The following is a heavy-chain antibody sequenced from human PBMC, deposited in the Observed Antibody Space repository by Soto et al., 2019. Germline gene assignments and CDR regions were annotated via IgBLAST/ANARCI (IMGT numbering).Heavy chain of an antibody. D-gene: IGHD3-3*01. V-gene: IGHV3-33*03. Sequence: QVQLVESGGGVVQPGRSLTVSCEASGFTFSSYGMHWVRQAPGKGLDWVAVITKDGSSKYYAESVKGRFTSSRNNSRNMLSRKMNTLSAEDTALYYCVRYDDGPKNGMDVWGQGTTVTVSS. CDR1: GFTFSSYG. J-gene: IGHJ6*02. CDR2: ITKDGSSK. CDR3: VRYDDGPKNGMDV.